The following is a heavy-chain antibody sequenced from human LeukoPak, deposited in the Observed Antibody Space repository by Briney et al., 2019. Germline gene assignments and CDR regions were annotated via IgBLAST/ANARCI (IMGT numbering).Heavy chain of an antibody. D-gene: IGHD5-12*01. V-gene: IGHV1-69*04. CDR2: IIPILGIA. CDR3: ARSGMVATLFDY. J-gene: IGHJ4*02. Sequence: GASVTVSCKASGGTFISCAISWVRQAPGQGLQWMGRIIPILGIANYAQKFQGRVTITADKSTSTAYMELSSLRSEDTAVYYCARSGMVATLFDYWGQGTLVTVSS. CDR1: GGTFISCA.